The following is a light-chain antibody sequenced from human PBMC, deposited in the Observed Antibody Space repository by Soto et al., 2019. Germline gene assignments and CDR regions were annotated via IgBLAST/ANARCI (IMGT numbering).Light chain of an antibody. V-gene: IGKV3-11*01. CDR2: AAS. CDR1: QSVSNY. Sequence: EIVLTQSPATLSLSPGERATLSCRASQSVSNYLAWYQQKPGQAPRLLIYAASHRATGIPARFSGSGSGPAFTLPLSSLEPEDFRTFYCLQRADWPKITFGQGARLDI. J-gene: IGKJ5*01. CDR3: LQRADWPKIT.